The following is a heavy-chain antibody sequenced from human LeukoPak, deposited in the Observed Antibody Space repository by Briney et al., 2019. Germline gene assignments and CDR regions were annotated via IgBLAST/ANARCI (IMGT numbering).Heavy chain of an antibody. Sequence: GGSLRLSCAASGFTFSSYSMNWVRQAPGKGLEWVSSISSSSSYIYYADSVKGRFTISRDNAKNSLYLQMNSLRAEDTAVYYCARDNEPGDSSGYSYYYYYYYMDVWGKGTTVTISS. V-gene: IGHV3-21*01. CDR3: ARDNEPGDSSGYSYYYYYYYMDV. D-gene: IGHD3-22*01. CDR1: GFTFSSYS. CDR2: ISSSSSYI. J-gene: IGHJ6*03.